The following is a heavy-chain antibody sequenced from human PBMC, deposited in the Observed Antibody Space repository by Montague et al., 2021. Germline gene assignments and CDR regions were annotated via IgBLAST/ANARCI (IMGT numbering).Heavy chain of an antibody. CDR3: ARGRSATGDFDY. CDR2: MYYSGST. D-gene: IGHD7-27*01. CDR1: GDSLSSVGYS. J-gene: IGHJ4*02. Sequence: TLSLTCTVSGDSLSSVGYSWTWIRQHPGKGLEWIGYMYYSGSTYYNPSLKSRVTISGDTSKNHFSLRLTSVTAADTAVYYCARGRSATGDFDYWGQGTLVTVSS. V-gene: IGHV4-31*03.